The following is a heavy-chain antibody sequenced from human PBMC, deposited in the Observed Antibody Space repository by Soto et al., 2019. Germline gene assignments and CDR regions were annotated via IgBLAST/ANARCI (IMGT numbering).Heavy chain of an antibody. CDR2: IGSKGETYAT. CDR3: ARSIAARLNWFDP. Sequence: GRSLRLSCAASGFTCGASNLQWVRKASGKGLEWLGRIGSKGETYATTYAASVKGRFTISRDDSKKTAYLQMNSLRAEDTAVYYCARSIAARLNWFDPWGQGTLVTVSS. D-gene: IGHD6-6*01. V-gene: IGHV3-73*01. CDR1: GFTCGASN. J-gene: IGHJ5*02.